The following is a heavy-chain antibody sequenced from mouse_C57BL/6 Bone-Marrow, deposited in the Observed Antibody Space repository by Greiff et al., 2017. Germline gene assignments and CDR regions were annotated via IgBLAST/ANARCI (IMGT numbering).Heavy chain of an antibody. D-gene: IGHD2-1*01. J-gene: IGHJ2*01. V-gene: IGHV1-19*01. Sequence: DVKLQESGPVLVKPGASVKMSCKASGYTFTDYYMNWVKQSHGKSLEWIGVINPYNGGTSYNQKFKGKATLTVDKSSSTAYMELNSLTSEDSAVYYCAREGIYYGNPYYFDYWGQGTTLTVSS. CDR3: AREGIYYGNPYYFDY. CDR2: INPYNGGT. CDR1: GYTFTDYY.